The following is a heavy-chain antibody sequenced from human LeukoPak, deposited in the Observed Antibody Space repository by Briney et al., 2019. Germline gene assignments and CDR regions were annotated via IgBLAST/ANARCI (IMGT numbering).Heavy chain of an antibody. V-gene: IGHV1-24*01. J-gene: IGHJ3*02. CDR2: FYPEDGET. CDR3: ATVGQWLQSDAFDI. Sequence: ASVKVSCKVSGYTLTELSMHWLRQAPGRGREWMGGFYPEDGETIYAQKFQGRVTMTADTSTDTAYLELSSLRSEDTAVYYCATVGQWLQSDAFDIWGQGTMVTVSS. CDR1: GYTLTELS. D-gene: IGHD5-24*01.